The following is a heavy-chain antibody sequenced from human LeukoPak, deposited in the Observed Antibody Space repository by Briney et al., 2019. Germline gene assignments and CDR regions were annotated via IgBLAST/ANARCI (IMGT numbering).Heavy chain of an antibody. CDR3: ARLSLTDSGWWSGGFDY. CDR1: GYTFTKYW. V-gene: IGHV5-51*01. J-gene: IGHJ4*02. Sequence: PGESLKISCKVSGYTFTKYWIGWVRQMPGKGLEYMGIIYPGDSDARYSPSFEGQVTISGDKSISIAYLQWSSLKASDTAMYYCARLSLTDSGWWSGGFDYWGQGTLVTVSS. D-gene: IGHD6-19*01. CDR2: IYPGDSDA.